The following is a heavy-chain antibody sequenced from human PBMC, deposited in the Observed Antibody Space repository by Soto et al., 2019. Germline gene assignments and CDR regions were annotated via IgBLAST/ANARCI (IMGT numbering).Heavy chain of an antibody. CDR2: IIPIFGTA. CDR3: ARSTQQLAYAFDI. CDR1: GGTFSSYA. V-gene: IGHV1-69*13. Sequence: GASVKVSCKASGGTFSSYAISWVRQAPGQGLEWMGGIIPIFGTANYAQKFQGRVTITADESTSTAYMELSSLRSEDTAVYYCARSTQQLAYAFDIWGQGTMVTVSS. D-gene: IGHD6-13*01. J-gene: IGHJ3*02.